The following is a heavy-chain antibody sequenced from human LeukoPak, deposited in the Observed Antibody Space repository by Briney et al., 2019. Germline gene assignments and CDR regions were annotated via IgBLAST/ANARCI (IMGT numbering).Heavy chain of an antibody. Sequence: GGSLRLSCAVSGFSVSGNYMNWVRRAPGKGLEWVSVIYSGGNTYYADSVKGRFTISRDNSKNTLYLQMNSLRAEDTAIYYCVRGRGAYYYETGYWGQGILVTVSS. CDR1: GFSVSGNY. CDR2: IYSGGNT. CDR3: VRGRGAYYYETGY. V-gene: IGHV3-66*01. D-gene: IGHD3-22*01. J-gene: IGHJ4*02.